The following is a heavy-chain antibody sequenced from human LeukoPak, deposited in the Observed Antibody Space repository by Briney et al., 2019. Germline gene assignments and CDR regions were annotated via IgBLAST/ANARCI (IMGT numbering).Heavy chain of an antibody. D-gene: IGHD4-17*01. CDR1: GYSFSDYA. J-gene: IGHJ4*02. Sequence: ASVKISCKASGYSFSDYAIQWVRQAPGQRLEWMGWINAGNGKTKYSQNFQGRGTITRARSASTAYMELSSLRSEDTSIYYCARGRWTATETTYYLDYWGQGTLVTVSS. V-gene: IGHV1-3*01. CDR3: ARGRWTATETTYYLDY. CDR2: INAGNGKT.